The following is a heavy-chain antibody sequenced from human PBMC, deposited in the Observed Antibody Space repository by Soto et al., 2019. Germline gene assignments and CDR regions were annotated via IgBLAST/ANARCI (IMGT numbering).Heavy chain of an antibody. Sequence: GESLKISCKGSGYSFSSYWIGWVRQMPGKGLECMGIIYPGDSDTRYSPSFQGQVTISADKSISTAYLQWSSLKASDTAMYYCARRVVVPAADYYYYGMDVWGQGTTVTVSS. J-gene: IGHJ6*02. V-gene: IGHV5-51*01. D-gene: IGHD2-2*01. CDR3: ARRVVVPAADYYYYGMDV. CDR1: GYSFSSYW. CDR2: IYPGDSDT.